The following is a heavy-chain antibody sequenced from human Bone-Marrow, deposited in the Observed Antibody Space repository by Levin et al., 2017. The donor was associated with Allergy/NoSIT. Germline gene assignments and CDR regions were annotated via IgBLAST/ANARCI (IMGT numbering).Heavy chain of an antibody. V-gene: IGHV3-23*01. CDR3: AKDRSGSRSKGDLDY. Sequence: GGSLRLSCAASGFTFAKYAVTWVRQAPGKGLDWVSTISGSGSGTYYADSVRGRFTISRDNSMNTVYLQMNSLRVEDTALYYCAKDRSGSRSKGDLDYWGQGTLVTVSS. D-gene: IGHD3-3*01. J-gene: IGHJ4*02. CDR2: ISGSGSGT. CDR1: GFTFAKYA.